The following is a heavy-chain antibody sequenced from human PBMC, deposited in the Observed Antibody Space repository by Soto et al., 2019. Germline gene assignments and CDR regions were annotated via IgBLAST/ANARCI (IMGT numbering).Heavy chain of an antibody. V-gene: IGHV4-30-4*01. CDR1: GASISSGDYF. D-gene: IGHD2-21*01. J-gene: IGHJ4*02. CDR3: ARENCYISGPKNFDY. Sequence: NPSETLSLTCTVSGASISSGDYFWSWIRQYPGKGLQWIGYIYDSGSSYYNPSLKSRVTMSVDTSKNQFSLKLSSVTAADTAVYYCARENCYISGPKNFDYWGQGTLVTVSS. CDR2: IYDSGSS.